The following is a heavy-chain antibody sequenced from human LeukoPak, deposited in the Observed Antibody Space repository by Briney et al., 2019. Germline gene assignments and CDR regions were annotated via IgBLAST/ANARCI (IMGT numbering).Heavy chain of an antibody. CDR3: ARDLGVVVRRKDYYYMDV. J-gene: IGHJ6*03. CDR2: ISAYNGNT. D-gene: IGHD2-21*01. CDR1: GYTFTSYG. Sequence: GASVKVSCKASGYTFTSYGISWVRQAPGQGLEWMGWISAYNGNTNYAQKRQGRVTMTTDTSTSTAYMELRSLRSDDTAVYYCARDLGVVVRRKDYYYMDVWGKGTTVTVSS. V-gene: IGHV1-18*01.